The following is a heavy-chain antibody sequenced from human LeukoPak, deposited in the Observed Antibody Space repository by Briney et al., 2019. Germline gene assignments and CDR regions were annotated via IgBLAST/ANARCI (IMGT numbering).Heavy chain of an antibody. J-gene: IGHJ4*02. D-gene: IGHD3-16*01. CDR1: GFTFSSYA. V-gene: IGHV1-24*01. Sequence: GGSLRLSCAASGFTFSSYAMHWVRQAPGKGLEWMGGFDPEDGETIYAQKFQGRVTMTEDTSTDTAYMELSSLRSEDTAVYYCATAGWGFDYWGQGTLVTVSS. CDR2: FDPEDGET. CDR3: ATAGWGFDY.